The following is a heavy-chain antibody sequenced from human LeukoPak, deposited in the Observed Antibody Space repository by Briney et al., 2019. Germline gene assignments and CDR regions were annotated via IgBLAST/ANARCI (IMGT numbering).Heavy chain of an antibody. CDR1: GSTFSSYA. Sequence: GGFLRLSCSASGSTFSSYAMHWVRQAPGKGLEYVSAISSNGGSTYYADSVKGRFTISRDNAKNSLYLQMDTLRAEDTAVYYCARHLSGTGAFDIWGQGTMVTVSS. CDR3: ARHLSGTGAFDI. CDR2: ISSNGGST. D-gene: IGHD3-10*01. V-gene: IGHV3-64*04. J-gene: IGHJ3*02.